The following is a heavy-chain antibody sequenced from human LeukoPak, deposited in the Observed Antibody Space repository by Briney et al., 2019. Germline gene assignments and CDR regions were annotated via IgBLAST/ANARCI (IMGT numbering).Heavy chain of an antibody. Sequence: GGSLRLSCAASGFTFSDYYMSWIRQAPGKGLEWVSYISSSGSTIYYADTVKGRFTISRDNAKNSLYLQMNSLRAEDTAVYYCARDGAAAAAYFDYWGQGTLVTVSS. CDR1: GFTFSDYY. V-gene: IGHV3-11*01. J-gene: IGHJ4*02. CDR3: ARDGAAAAAYFDY. CDR2: ISSSGSTI. D-gene: IGHD6-13*01.